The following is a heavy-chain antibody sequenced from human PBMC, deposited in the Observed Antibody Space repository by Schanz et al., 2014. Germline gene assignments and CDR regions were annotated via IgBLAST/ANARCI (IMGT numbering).Heavy chain of an antibody. D-gene: IGHD2-8*01. CDR1: GFIFEDYA. V-gene: IGHV3-9*01. CDR3: ARATGANASPYYFDY. CDR2: ISWNSYSL. Sequence: EVQLVESGGGLVQPGRSLRLSCAASGFIFEDYAMYWVRQAPGKGLEWVSGISWNSYSLLYADSVQGRFTITRDNAKNSLYLQMNSLRSDDTAFYYCARATGANASPYYFDYWGQGSLVTVSS. J-gene: IGHJ4*02.